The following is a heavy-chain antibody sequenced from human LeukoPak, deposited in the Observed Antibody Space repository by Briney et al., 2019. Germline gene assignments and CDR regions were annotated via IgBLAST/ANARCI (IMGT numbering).Heavy chain of an antibody. CDR2: ISYDGSNK. Sequence: GGSLRLSCAASGFTFSSYGMHWVRQAPGKGLEWVAVISYDGSNKYYADSVKGRFTISRDNSKNTLYLQMNSLRAEDTAVYYCAKAAGFRIAAAGPAPGYYWGKGPLVTVSS. V-gene: IGHV3-30*18. CDR3: AKAAGFRIAAAGPAPGYY. J-gene: IGHJ4*02. D-gene: IGHD6-13*01. CDR1: GFTFSSYG.